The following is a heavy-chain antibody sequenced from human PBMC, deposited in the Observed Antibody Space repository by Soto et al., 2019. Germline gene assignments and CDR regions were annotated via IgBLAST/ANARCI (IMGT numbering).Heavy chain of an antibody. CDR3: ARDQLEGNWFDT. CDR2: ISHSGST. V-gene: IGHV4-30-2*01. J-gene: IGHJ5*02. Sequence: QLQLQASGSGLVRPSQTLSLTCAVSGGSISSGGYSWNWIRQPPGKGLEWIGDISHSGSTVYNPPPKSRVSITLDKSKNQFSPKRTSVTAADTAVYYCARDQLEGNWFDTWGQGTLVTVS. CDR1: GGSISSGGYS. D-gene: IGHD1-1*01.